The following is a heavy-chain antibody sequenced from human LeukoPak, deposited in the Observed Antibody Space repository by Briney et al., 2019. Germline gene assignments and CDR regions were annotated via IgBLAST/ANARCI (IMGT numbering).Heavy chain of an antibody. CDR1: GGSISSSSYY. D-gene: IGHD6-6*01. J-gene: IGHJ4*02. V-gene: IGHV4-39*07. CDR3: ARVDSSSAFGY. CDR2: IYYSGST. Sequence: SETLSLTCTVSGGSISSSSYYWGWIRQPPGKGLEWIGSIYYSGSTYYNPSLKSRVTISVDTSKNQFSLKLSSVTAADTAVYYCARVDSSSAFGYWGQGTLVTVSS.